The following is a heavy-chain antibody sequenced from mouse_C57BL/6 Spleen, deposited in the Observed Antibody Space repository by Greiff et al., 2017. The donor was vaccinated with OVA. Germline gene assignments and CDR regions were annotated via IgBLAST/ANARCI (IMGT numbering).Heavy chain of an antibody. D-gene: IGHD2-2*01. CDR3: AKAGYEDAMDY. CDR1: GFSLTSYG. V-gene: IGHV2-4*01. J-gene: IGHJ4*01. Sequence: VKLMESGPGLVQPSQSLSITCTVSGFSLTSYGVHWVRQPPGKGLEWLGVIWSGGSTDYNAAFISRLSISKDNSKSQVFFKMNSLQADDTAIYYCAKAGYEDAMDYWGQGTSVTVSS. CDR2: IWSGGST.